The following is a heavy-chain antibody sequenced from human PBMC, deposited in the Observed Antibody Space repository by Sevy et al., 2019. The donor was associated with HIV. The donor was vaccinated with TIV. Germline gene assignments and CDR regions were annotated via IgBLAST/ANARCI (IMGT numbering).Heavy chain of an antibody. D-gene: IGHD2-2*01. V-gene: IGHV3-23*01. CDR3: AKDLDIEAVAAAIRLSY. Sequence: GGSLRLSCAASGFTFRNYAMSWVRQAPGKGLEWVSALSGTGGSTYYADSVKGRFTISRDNSKNTLYLQMNSLRVEDTAVYYCAKDLDIEAVAAAIRLSYWGQGTLVTVSS. CDR1: GFTFRNYA. CDR2: LSGTGGST. J-gene: IGHJ4*02.